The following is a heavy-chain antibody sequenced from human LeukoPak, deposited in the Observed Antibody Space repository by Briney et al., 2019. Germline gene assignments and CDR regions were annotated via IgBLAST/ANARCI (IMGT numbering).Heavy chain of an antibody. D-gene: IGHD6-13*01. V-gene: IGHV3-21*05. CDR2: ISGSSSFI. CDR3: AREAPYSSTWDFSNY. J-gene: IGHJ4*02. CDR1: GFTFSSYS. Sequence: GGSLRLSCAASGFTFSSYSMNWVRQAPGKGLEWVSYISGSSSFISYADSVKGRFTISRDNAKNSLYLQMNSLRAEDTAMYYCAREAPYSSTWDFSNYWGQGTLVTVSS.